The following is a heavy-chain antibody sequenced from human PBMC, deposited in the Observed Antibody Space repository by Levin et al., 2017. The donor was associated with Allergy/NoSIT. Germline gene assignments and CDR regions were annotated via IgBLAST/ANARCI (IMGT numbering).Heavy chain of an antibody. CDR3: AREYGYSAYDSFDY. Sequence: AGGSLRLSCAASGFTFSSYAIHWVRQAPGKGLEWVAVISHDGSNKYYADSVKGRFTISRDNSKNTLYVQMNSLRPEDTAIYYCAREYGYSAYDSFDYWGQGTLVTVSS. V-gene: IGHV3-30-3*01. CDR2: ISHDGSNK. J-gene: IGHJ4*02. D-gene: IGHD5-12*01. CDR1: GFTFSSYA.